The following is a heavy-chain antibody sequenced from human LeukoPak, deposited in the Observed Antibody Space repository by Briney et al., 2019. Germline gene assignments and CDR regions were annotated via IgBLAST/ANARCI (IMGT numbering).Heavy chain of an antibody. V-gene: IGHV3-23*01. CDR1: GFTFSSYA. D-gene: IGHD3-3*01. CDR3: AKDRAYDFWSGSFAY. CDR2: ISGSGGST. Sequence: GASLRLSCAASGFTFSSYAMSWVPQAPGKGLEWVSAISGSGGSTYYTDSVKGRFTISRDNSKNTLYLQMTSLRAEDTAVYYCAKDRAYDFWSGSFAYWGQGTLVTVSS. J-gene: IGHJ4*02.